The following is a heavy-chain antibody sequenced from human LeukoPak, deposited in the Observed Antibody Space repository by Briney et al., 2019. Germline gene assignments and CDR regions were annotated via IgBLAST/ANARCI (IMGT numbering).Heavy chain of an antibody. CDR2: ISYDGSNK. Sequence: GGSLRLSCAASGFTFSSYAMHWVRQAPGKGLEWVAVISYDGSNKYYADSVKGRFTISRDNSKNTLYLQMNSLRAEDTAVYYCARDPTECSSTSCFYYFDYWGQGTLVTVSS. J-gene: IGHJ4*02. V-gene: IGHV3-30-3*01. D-gene: IGHD2-2*01. CDR3: ARDPTECSSTSCFYYFDY. CDR1: GFTFSSYA.